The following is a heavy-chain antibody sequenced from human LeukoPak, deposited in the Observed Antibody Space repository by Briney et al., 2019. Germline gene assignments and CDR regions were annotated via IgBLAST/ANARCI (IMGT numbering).Heavy chain of an antibody. Sequence: PGGSLRLSCAASRFSFNTYWMHWVRHAPGMGLVWVSRINSDGSSTSYADSVKGRFTISRDNAKNTLYLQMNNLRAEDTAVYYCVRGRYYFDYWGQGTLVTVSS. CDR3: VRGRYYFDY. D-gene: IGHD5-24*01. CDR2: INSDGSST. J-gene: IGHJ4*02. CDR1: RFSFNTYW. V-gene: IGHV3-74*01.